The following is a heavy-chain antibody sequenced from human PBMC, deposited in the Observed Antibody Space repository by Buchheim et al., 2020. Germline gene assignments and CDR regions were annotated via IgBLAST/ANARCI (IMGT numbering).Heavy chain of an antibody. CDR2: INSDGRFT. V-gene: IGHV3-74*01. CDR3: AAEPDSSWLDP. CDR1: RFSFSSYW. D-gene: IGHD6-13*01. J-gene: IGHJ5*02. Sequence: EVQLVESGGDLVQPGGSLRLSCAASRFSFSSYWMHWVRQAPGKGLVWVAHINSDGRFTNYADSVKGRFTISRDNGKNPLYLQMNSMRDEATAVYYCAAEPDSSWLDPWGQGTL.